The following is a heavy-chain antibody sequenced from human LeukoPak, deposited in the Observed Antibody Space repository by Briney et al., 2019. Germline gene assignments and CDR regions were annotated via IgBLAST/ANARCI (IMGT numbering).Heavy chain of an antibody. D-gene: IGHD3-10*01. CDR1: GGSISSYY. Sequence: SETLSLTCTVSGGSISSYYWSWIRQPPGKGLEWIGYIYYSGSTNYNPSLKSRVTISVDTSKNQFSLKLSSVTAADTAVYYCARGVFYYCGSGSPYRWFDPWGQGTLVTVSS. CDR2: IYYSGST. V-gene: IGHV4-59*01. J-gene: IGHJ5*02. CDR3: ARGVFYYCGSGSPYRWFDP.